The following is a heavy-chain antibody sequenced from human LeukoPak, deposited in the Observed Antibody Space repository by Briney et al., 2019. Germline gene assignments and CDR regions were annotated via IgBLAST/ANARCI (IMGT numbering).Heavy chain of an antibody. Sequence: GGSLRLSCAASGFTFSSYGMSWVRQAPGKGLEWVSAISGSGGSTYYADSVKGRFTISRDNSKNTLYLQMNSLRAEDTAMYYCARGSRFGVVERDALDIWGQGTMVTVSS. J-gene: IGHJ3*02. CDR3: ARGSRFGVVERDALDI. D-gene: IGHD3-3*01. CDR1: GFTFSSYG. V-gene: IGHV3-23*01. CDR2: ISGSGGST.